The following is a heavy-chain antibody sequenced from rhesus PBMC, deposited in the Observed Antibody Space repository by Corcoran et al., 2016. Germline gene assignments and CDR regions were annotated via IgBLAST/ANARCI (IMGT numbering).Heavy chain of an antibody. V-gene: IGHV4-160*01. CDR2: KYGSGGST. CDR1: GGSISSSY. Sequence: QVQLQESGPGLVKPSETLSLTCAVSGGSISSSYWSWIRQAPGKGLEWIGRKYGSGGSTDYTPSLKSRVTISIDTSKNHRSLKLTSVTAADTAVYYCAKSQYSGWSGYFEFWGQGALVTVTS. J-gene: IGHJ1*01. D-gene: IGHD6-13*01. CDR3: AKSQYSGWSGYFEF.